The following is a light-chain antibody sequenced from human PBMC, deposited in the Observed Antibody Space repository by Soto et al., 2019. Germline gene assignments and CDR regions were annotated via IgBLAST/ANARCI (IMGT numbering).Light chain of an antibody. J-gene: IGKJ3*01. CDR3: QQYGSSLFT. CDR1: QSVSSSY. V-gene: IGKV3-20*01. CDR2: GAS. Sequence: EIVLTQSPGTLSLSPGERATLSCRASQSVSSSYLAWYQQKPGQAPRLLIYGASSRATGIPDRFSGSGSGTDFNLTISRLEPEDFAVYYCQQYGSSLFTFGPGTKADIK.